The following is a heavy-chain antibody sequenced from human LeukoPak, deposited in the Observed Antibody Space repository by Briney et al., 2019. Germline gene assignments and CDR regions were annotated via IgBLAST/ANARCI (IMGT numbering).Heavy chain of an antibody. J-gene: IGHJ4*02. D-gene: IGHD3-16*01. CDR2: IGTTGNYI. CDR3: ARDSYGWHDRWDY. Sequence: GGSLRLSCASSGFTFSNYLMNWVRQAPGKGLEWVSSIGTTGNYIYYSDSVKGRFTISRDNAKDSLFLQMNSLRTEDTGVYYCARDSYGWHDRWDYWGLGTQVIVSS. CDR1: GFTFSNYL. V-gene: IGHV3-21*01.